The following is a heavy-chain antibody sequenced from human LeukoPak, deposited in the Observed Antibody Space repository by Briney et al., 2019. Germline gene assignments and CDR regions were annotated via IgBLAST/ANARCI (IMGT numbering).Heavy chain of an antibody. Sequence: GASVKVSCKAFGYTFTSNYMHWVRQAPGQGLEWMGWIKPNSGGTNYAQKFQGRVTMTRDTSISTAYMELSRLRSDDTAVYYCARVFGRQLPDYWGQGTLVTVSS. CDR1: GYTFTSNY. D-gene: IGHD1-26*01. J-gene: IGHJ4*02. V-gene: IGHV1-2*02. CDR2: IKPNSGGT. CDR3: ARVFGRQLPDY.